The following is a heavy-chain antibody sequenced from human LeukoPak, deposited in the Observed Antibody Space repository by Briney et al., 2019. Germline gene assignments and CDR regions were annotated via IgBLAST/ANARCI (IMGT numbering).Heavy chain of an antibody. CDR3: ARARTVYHITMTVLPGASWFDP. CDR2: INAGNGNT. J-gene: IGHJ5*02. D-gene: IGHD3-22*01. Sequence: ASVKVSCKASGYTFTSYAMHWVRQAPGQRLEWMGWINAGNGNTKYSQKFQGRVTITRDTSASTAYMELSSLRSEDTAVYYCARARTVYHITMTVLPGASWFDPWGQGTLVTVSS. CDR1: GYTFTSYA. V-gene: IGHV1-3*01.